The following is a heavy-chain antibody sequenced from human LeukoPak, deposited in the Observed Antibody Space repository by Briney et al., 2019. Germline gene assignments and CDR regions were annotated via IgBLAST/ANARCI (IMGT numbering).Heavy chain of an antibody. CDR2: DK. CDR3: AKEGIVVVVAATPEFDY. Sequence: DKSYVDSVKGRFTVSRDNAKKSLYLQMNSLRAEDTAVYYCAKEGIVVVVAATPEFDYWGQGTLVTVSS. D-gene: IGHD2-15*01. V-gene: IGHV3-7*03. J-gene: IGHJ4*02.